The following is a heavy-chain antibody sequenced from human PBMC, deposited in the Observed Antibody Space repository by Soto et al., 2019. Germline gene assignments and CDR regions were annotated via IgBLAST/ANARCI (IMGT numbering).Heavy chain of an antibody. Sequence: QVQLVQSGAEVKKLGASVKISCKASGYTFTSYGISWVRQAPGQGLEWMGWIRAYNGNTNYAQKLQGRVTMTTDTSMITAYMELRSLTSDDTAVYYCAREPRGMDVWGKGTTVTVSS. CDR3: AREPRGMDV. V-gene: IGHV1-18*01. CDR2: IRAYNGNT. J-gene: IGHJ6*04. CDR1: GYTFTSYG.